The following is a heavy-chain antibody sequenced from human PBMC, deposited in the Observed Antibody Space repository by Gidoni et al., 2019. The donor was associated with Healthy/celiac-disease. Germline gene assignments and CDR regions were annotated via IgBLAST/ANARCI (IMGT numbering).Heavy chain of an antibody. V-gene: IGHV3-9*01. Sequence: EVQLVESGGGLVQPGRSLRLSCAASGFTFDAYAFHWVRQAPGKGLEWVSGISWNSGSIGYADSVKGRFTISRDNAKNSLYLQMNSLRAEDTALYYCAKDMRITPRKRLDPGYYYGMDVWGQGTTVTVSS. CDR2: ISWNSGSI. CDR3: AKDMRITPRKRLDPGYYYGMDV. D-gene: IGHD3-16*01. J-gene: IGHJ6*02. CDR1: GFTFDAYA.